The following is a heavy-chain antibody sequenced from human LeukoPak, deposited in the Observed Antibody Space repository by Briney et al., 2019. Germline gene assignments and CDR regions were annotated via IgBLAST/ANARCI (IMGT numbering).Heavy chain of an antibody. CDR3: TTVTMVRGIN. V-gene: IGHV3-15*01. D-gene: IGHD3-10*01. Sequence: GGSLRLSCAVSGFTFSSYAMNWVRQAPGKGPEWVGRIKSKGDGGTTDYAAPVKGRFTISRDDSKNMLYLQMNSLTTEDTAVYYCTTVTMVRGINWGQGTLVTVS. CDR2: IKSKGDGGTT. J-gene: IGHJ4*02. CDR1: GFTFSSYA.